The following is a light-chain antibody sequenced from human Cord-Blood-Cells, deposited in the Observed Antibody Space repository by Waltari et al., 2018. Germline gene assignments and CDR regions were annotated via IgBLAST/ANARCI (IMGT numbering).Light chain of an antibody. CDR1: SSDVGSYNL. CDR3: CSYAGSSTHVV. Sequence: QSALTQPASVSGSPGQSITISCTGTSSDVGSYNLFSWYHQNPGKAPKLMTYEGSKRPSGVSNRFSGSKSGNTASLTISGLQAEDEADYYCCSYAGSSTHVVFGGGTKLTVL. CDR2: EGS. J-gene: IGLJ2*01. V-gene: IGLV2-23*01.